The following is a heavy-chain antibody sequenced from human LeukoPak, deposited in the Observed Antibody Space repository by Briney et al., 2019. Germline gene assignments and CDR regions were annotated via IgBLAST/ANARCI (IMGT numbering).Heavy chain of an antibody. V-gene: IGHV3-21*01. CDR2: ISAGGGET. CDR1: GFTFSNNR. J-gene: IGHJ5*02. D-gene: IGHD2-8*02. CDR3: ARGGVVAPPDSYGGAWFDP. Sequence: GGSRRFSGAASGFTFSNNRMNWVRQAQGMGLEWVASISAGGGETYYGDSVKGRFTISRDNAKNSLYLQMNTLKAEDTAVYYCARGGVVAPPDSYGGAWFDPWGQGTLVTVSS.